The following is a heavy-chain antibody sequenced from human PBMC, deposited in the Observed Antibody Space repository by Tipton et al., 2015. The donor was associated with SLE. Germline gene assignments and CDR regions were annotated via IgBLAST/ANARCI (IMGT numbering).Heavy chain of an antibody. V-gene: IGHV3-21*01. CDR3: ARVGYYDSSGYYSWYFDL. CDR1: GFTFSSYS. CDR2: ITSSSSYI. J-gene: IGHJ2*01. Sequence: GSLRLSCAASGFTFSSYSINWVRQAPGKGLEWVSSITSSSSYIYYTDSVKGRFTISRDNAKNSLYLQMNSLRAEDTAVYYCARVGYYDSSGYYSWYFDLWGRGTLVTVSS. D-gene: IGHD3-22*01.